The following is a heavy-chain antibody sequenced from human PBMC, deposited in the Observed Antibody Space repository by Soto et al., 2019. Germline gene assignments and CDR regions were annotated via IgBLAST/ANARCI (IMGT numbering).Heavy chain of an antibody. CDR1: GYTFTNYA. V-gene: IGHV1-3*01. J-gene: IGHJ4*02. CDR3: ARSATWNFDY. D-gene: IGHD1-1*01. CDR2: INAGNGDT. Sequence: ASVKVSCKASGYTFTNYAMHWVRQAPGQRLEWMGWINAGNGDTKYSQNFQGRVTITTDTSATTAYMELSSLKSEDTAVYYCARSATWNFDYWGQGTLVTVSS.